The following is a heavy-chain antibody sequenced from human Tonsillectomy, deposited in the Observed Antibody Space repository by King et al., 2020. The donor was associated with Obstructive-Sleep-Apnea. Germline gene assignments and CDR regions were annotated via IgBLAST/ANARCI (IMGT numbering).Heavy chain of an antibody. V-gene: IGHV3-23*04. D-gene: IGHD3-22*01. Sequence: VQLVESGGGLVQPGGSLRLSCAASGFTFSTYAMSWVRQAPGKGLEWVSAISGRGGSTYYADSVKGRFTISRDNSKNTLYLQMNSLRAEDTAKYYCAKERYFDSSGYPNDAFDIWGQGTMVTVSS. J-gene: IGHJ3*02. CDR2: ISGRGGST. CDR3: AKERYFDSSGYPNDAFDI. CDR1: GFTFSTYA.